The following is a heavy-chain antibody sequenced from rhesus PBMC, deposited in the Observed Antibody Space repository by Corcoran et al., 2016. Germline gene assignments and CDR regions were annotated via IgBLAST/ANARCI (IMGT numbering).Heavy chain of an antibody. CDR3: ARYSSGWFYDY. V-gene: IGHV4-80*01. CDR1: GGSFSSYW. D-gene: IGHD6-31*01. CDR2: INGNSGST. Sequence: QVQLQESGPGLVKPSETLSLTCAVSGGSFSSYWWSWIRQPPGKGLEWIGEINGNSGSTNYNPSLKSRVTISKDASKNQFSLKLSSVTAADTAMYYCARYSSGWFYDYWGQGVLVTVSS. J-gene: IGHJ4*01.